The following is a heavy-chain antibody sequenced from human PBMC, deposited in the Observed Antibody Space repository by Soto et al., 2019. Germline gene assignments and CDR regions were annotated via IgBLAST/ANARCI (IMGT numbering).Heavy chain of an antibody. CDR3: ARDHGLSSYAFDI. D-gene: IGHD2-15*01. Sequence: EVQLVEFGGGLVKPGGSLRLSCAASGFTFGSYSMNWVGQAPGKGLEWVSSISSSSSYIYYADSVKGRFTISRDNAKNSLYLQMNSLRAEDTAVYYCARDHGLSSYAFDIWGQGTMVTVSS. CDR1: GFTFGSYS. CDR2: ISSSSSYI. J-gene: IGHJ3*02. V-gene: IGHV3-21*01.